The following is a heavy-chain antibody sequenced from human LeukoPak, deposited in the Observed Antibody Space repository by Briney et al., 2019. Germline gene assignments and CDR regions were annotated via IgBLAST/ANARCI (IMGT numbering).Heavy chain of an antibody. J-gene: IGHJ3*02. Sequence: SETLSLTCAVYGGSFSGYYWSWIRQPPGKGLEWIGEINHSGSTNYNPSLKSRVTLSVDTSKNQFSLKLSSVTAADTAVYYCASVVPAAVYAFDIWGQGTMVTVSS. D-gene: IGHD2-2*01. CDR2: INHSGST. V-gene: IGHV4-34*01. CDR1: GGSFSGYY. CDR3: ASVVPAAVYAFDI.